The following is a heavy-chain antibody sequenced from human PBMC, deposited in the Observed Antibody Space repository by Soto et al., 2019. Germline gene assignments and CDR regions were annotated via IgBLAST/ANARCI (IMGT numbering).Heavy chain of an antibody. J-gene: IGHJ4*02. CDR3: ASRDLDYYDSRGSGEYFDY. CDR2: IIPIFGTA. V-gene: IGHV1-69*01. Sequence: QVQLVQSGAEVKKPGSSVKVSCKASGGTFSSYAISWVRQAPGQGLEWMGGIIPIFGTANYAQKFQGRVTITADESTSTASMELSSLRYEDTAVYYCASRDLDYYDSRGSGEYFDYWGQGTLVTVSS. D-gene: IGHD3-22*01. CDR1: GGTFSSYA.